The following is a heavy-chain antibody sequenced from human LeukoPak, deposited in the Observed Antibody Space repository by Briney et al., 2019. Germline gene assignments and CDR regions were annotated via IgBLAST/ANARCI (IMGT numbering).Heavy chain of an antibody. Sequence: GGSLRLSCAASGFTFSSYTMSWVRQAPGKGLEWVSSISSSSAYIYYADSVKGRFTISRDNAKNSLYLQMNSLRAEDTAVYYCARDPYYYDSSGERDYWGQGTLVTASS. V-gene: IGHV3-21*01. J-gene: IGHJ4*02. CDR2: ISSSSAYI. CDR1: GFTFSSYT. CDR3: ARDPYYYDSSGERDY. D-gene: IGHD3-22*01.